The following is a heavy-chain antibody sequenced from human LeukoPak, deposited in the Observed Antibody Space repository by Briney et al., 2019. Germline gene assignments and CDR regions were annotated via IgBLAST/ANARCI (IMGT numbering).Heavy chain of an antibody. Sequence: SETLSLTCAVYGGSLSGYYWSWIRQPPGKGLEWIGEINHSGSTNYNPSLKSRVTISVDTSKNQFSLKLSSVTAADTAVYYCARAAGDTAMVSGIDYWGQGTLVTVSS. J-gene: IGHJ4*02. CDR2: INHSGST. D-gene: IGHD5-18*01. CDR3: ARAAGDTAMVSGIDY. V-gene: IGHV4-34*01. CDR1: GGSLSGYY.